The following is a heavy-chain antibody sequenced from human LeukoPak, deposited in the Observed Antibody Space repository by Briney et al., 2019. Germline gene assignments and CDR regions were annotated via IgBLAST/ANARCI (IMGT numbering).Heavy chain of an antibody. V-gene: IGHV3-48*01. Sequence: GGSLRLSCAASGFTFSSYSMNWVRQAPGKGLEWVSYISSSSTIYYADSVKGRFTISRDNAKNSLYLQMNSLRAEDTAVYYCARGIFSSPFDYWGQGTLVTVSS. CDR2: ISSSSTI. J-gene: IGHJ4*02. CDR1: GFTFSSYS. CDR3: ARGIFSSPFDY. D-gene: IGHD1-14*01.